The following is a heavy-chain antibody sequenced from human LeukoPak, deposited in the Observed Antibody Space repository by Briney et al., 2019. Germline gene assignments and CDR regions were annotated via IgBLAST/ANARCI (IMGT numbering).Heavy chain of an antibody. Sequence: PGGSLRLSCAASGFTFSDYYMSWIRQAPGKGLEWVSYISSSDSTIYYADSVKGRFTISRDNAKNSLYLQMNSLRAEDTAVYYCARNRKWELPGDFDYWGQGTLVTVSS. D-gene: IGHD1-26*01. CDR3: ARNRKWELPGDFDY. J-gene: IGHJ4*02. V-gene: IGHV3-11*01. CDR1: GFTFSDYY. CDR2: ISSSDSTI.